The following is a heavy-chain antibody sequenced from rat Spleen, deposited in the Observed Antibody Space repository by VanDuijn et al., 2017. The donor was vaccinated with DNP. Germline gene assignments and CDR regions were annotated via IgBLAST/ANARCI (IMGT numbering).Heavy chain of an antibody. CDR1: GFTFNNYW. Sequence: EVQLVESGGGLVQPGRSLKLSCVASGFTFNNYWMTWIRQAPGKGLEWVASITNTGGSTYYPDSVKGRFTISRDNAKSTLYLQMNSLRSEDTGTYYCTRGVPIYYYSDDYFDYWGQGVMVTVSS. CDR3: TRGVPIYYYSDDYFDY. J-gene: IGHJ2*01. D-gene: IGHD1-1*01. CDR2: ITNTGGST. V-gene: IGHV5-31*01.